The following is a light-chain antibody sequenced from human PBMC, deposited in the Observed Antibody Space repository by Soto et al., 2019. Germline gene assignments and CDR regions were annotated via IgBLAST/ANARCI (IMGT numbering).Light chain of an antibody. V-gene: IGKV3-15*01. CDR3: QEYHNWPPVA. CDR2: GAS. CDR1: QSVNDR. Sequence: RVMTQSPATPSVSPGERATLSCRASQSVNDRVAWYQQKPGQAPRLLIYGASTRATDIPARFSGSGFGTQFTLTISSLQSEDFAVYYCQEYHNWPPVAFGQGTRLEIK. J-gene: IGKJ5*01.